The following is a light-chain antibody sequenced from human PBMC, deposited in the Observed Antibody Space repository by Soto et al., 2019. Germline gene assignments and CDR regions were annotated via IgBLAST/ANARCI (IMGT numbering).Light chain of an antibody. CDR3: QQYDEWPLT. J-gene: IGKJ4*01. CDR1: QNVKTR. Sequence: EKVMTQSPATLSVSPGERATLSCRASQNVKTRLAWYQQKPGQAPRLLIFDAFTRATGIPARFSGSASGTDFTLTISSLQSEDSAVYYXQQYDEWPLTFGGGTKVEIK. CDR2: DAF. V-gene: IGKV3-15*01.